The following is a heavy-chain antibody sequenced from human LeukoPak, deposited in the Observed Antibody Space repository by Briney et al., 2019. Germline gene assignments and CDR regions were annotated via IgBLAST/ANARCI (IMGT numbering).Heavy chain of an antibody. V-gene: IGHV3-66*04. D-gene: IGHD2-21*02. CDR2: IYSGGNT. Sequence: GGSLRLSCAASGFTVSSNYMSWVRQAPGKGLEWVSLIYSGGNTYYADSVEGRFTISRDNSKNTLYLQMNSLRAEDTAVYYCARQFPYCGGDCSSFDYWGQGTLVTVST. CDR1: GFTVSSNY. J-gene: IGHJ4*02. CDR3: ARQFPYCGGDCSSFDY.